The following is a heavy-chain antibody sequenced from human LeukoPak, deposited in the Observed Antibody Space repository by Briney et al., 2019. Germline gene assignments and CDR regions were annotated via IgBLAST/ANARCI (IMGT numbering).Heavy chain of an antibody. Sequence: GGSLRLSCAASGFTFSSYAMHWVRQAPGKGLEWVAVISYDGSNKYYAESVKGRFTISRDNSKNTLYLQMNSLRAEDAAVYYCAREGGSPGGIDYWGQGTLVTVSP. V-gene: IGHV3-30-3*01. D-gene: IGHD1-26*01. J-gene: IGHJ4*02. CDR2: ISYDGSNK. CDR3: AREGGSPGGIDY. CDR1: GFTFSSYA.